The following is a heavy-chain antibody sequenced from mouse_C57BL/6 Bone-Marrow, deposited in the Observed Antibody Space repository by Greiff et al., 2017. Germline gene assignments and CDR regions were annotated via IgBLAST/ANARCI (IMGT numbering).Heavy chain of an antibody. J-gene: IGHJ2*01. CDR2: ISSGSSTI. D-gene: IGHD6-1*01. V-gene: IGHV5-17*01. CDR1: GFTFSDYG. Sequence: EVKLVESGGGLVKPGGSLKLSCAASGFTFSDYGMHWVRQAPEKGLEWVAYISSGSSTIYYADTVKGRFTISRDNAKNTLFLQMTSLRSEDTAMYYCEWQSCSPKLYFDYWGQGTTLTVSS. CDR3: EWQSCSPKLYFDY.